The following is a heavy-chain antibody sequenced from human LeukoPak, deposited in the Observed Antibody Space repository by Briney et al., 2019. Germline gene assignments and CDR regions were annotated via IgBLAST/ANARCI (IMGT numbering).Heavy chain of an antibody. D-gene: IGHD1-14*01. CDR3: ARDRKEDYFDY. V-gene: IGHV3-30-3*01. J-gene: IGHJ4*02. Sequence: GGSLRLSCAASGFTFSSYAMHWVRQAPGKGLEWVAVISYDGSNKYYADSVKGRFIISRDNSKNTLYLQMNSLRAEDTAVYYCARDRKEDYFDYWGQGTLVTVSS. CDR2: ISYDGSNK. CDR1: GFTFSSYA.